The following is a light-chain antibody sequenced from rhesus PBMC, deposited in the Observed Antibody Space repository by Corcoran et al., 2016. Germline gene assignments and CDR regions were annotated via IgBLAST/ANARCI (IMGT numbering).Light chain of an antibody. Sequence: DIQMTQSPSSLSASVGDRVTITCRTSENVNNYLNWYQQKPGKAPKPLVYKASPLQSGVQSRFRGSGPGTDSTFTISSLQPEDVATYYCQHGYGTPFTFGPGTKLDIK. J-gene: IGKJ3*01. CDR1: ENVNNY. CDR3: QHGYGTPFT. CDR2: KAS. V-gene: IGKV1-74*01.